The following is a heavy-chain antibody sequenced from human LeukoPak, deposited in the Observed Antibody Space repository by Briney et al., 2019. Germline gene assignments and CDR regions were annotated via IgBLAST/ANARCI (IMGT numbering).Heavy chain of an antibody. J-gene: IGHJ4*02. CDR3: AKRERERISWYFLDY. CDR2: IGSSGSST. V-gene: IGHV3-23*01. D-gene: IGHD6-13*01. Sequence: GGSLRLSCAASGFTFRNYAMSWVRQAPGKGLEWVSAIGSSGSSTYYADSVKGRFTISRDNSKDTLYLQMNSLRAEDTAVYYCAKRERERISWYFLDYWGQGTLVTVSS. CDR1: GFTFRNYA.